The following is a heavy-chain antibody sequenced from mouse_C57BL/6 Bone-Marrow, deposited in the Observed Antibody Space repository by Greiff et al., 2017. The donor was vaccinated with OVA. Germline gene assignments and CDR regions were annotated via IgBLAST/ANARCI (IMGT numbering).Heavy chain of an antibody. CDR2: IRNKANGYTT. Sequence: EVKLMESGGGLVQPGGSLSLSCAASGFTFTDYYMSWVRQPPGKALEWLGFIRNKANGYTTEYSASVKGRFTISRDNSQSILYLQMDALRAEDSATYDCARYVPMDYWGQGTSVTVSS. CDR3: ARYVPMDY. J-gene: IGHJ4*01. CDR1: GFTFTDYY. V-gene: IGHV7-3*01.